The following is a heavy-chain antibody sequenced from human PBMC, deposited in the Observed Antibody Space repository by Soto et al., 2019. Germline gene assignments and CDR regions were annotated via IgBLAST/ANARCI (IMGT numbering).Heavy chain of an antibody. CDR2: IIPIFGTA. CDR3: ASLANYDYVWGSLTK. V-gene: IGHV1-69*13. J-gene: IGHJ4*02. CDR1: GGTFSSYA. D-gene: IGHD3-16*01. Sequence: SVKVSCKASGGTFSSYAISWVRQAPGQGLEWMGGIIPIFGTANYAQKFQGRVTITADESTSTAYMELSSLRSEDTAVYYCASLANYDYVWGSLTKWGQGTLVTVSS.